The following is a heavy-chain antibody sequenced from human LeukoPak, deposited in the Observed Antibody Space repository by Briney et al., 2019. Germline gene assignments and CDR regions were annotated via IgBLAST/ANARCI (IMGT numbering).Heavy chain of an antibody. CDR1: GYTFTSYY. V-gene: IGHV1-46*01. CDR2: INPSGGST. D-gene: IGHD3-10*01. J-gene: IGHJ4*02. Sequence: GASVKVSCKASGYTFTSYYMHWVRQAPGQGLEWMGIINPSGGSTSYAQKFQGRVTMTRDTSTSTVYMELSSLRSEDTAVYYCARDEGYYYGSGSYSVHDYWGQGTLVTVSS. CDR3: ARDEGYYYGSGSYSVHDY.